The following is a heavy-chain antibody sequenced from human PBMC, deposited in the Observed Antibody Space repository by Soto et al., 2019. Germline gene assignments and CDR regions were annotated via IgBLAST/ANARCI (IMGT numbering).Heavy chain of an antibody. CDR2: IQPGESET. CDR1: GYSFTNYW. CDR3: AKGRPGYGNIDY. Sequence: GESLKLSCKGSGYSFTNYWIGWVRQMPGKGLEWMGLIQPGESETRYSPSFQGQVTISADKSITTAYLQWSSLRAEDTAVYYCAKGRPGYGNIDYWGQGTLVTVSS. V-gene: IGHV5-51*01. J-gene: IGHJ4*02. D-gene: IGHD5-12*01.